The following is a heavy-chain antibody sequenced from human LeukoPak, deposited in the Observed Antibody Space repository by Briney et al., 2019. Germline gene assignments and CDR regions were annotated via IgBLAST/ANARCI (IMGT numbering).Heavy chain of an antibody. D-gene: IGHD3-16*01. V-gene: IGHV5-10-1*01. CDR2: IDPSDSYT. CDR3: AGDFSGGLRLGEFEVR. Sequence: GESLKISCKGSGYSFTSYWISWVRQMPGKGLEWMGRIDPSDSYTNYSPSFQGHVTISADKSISTAYLQWSSLKASDTAMYYCAGDFSGGLRLGEFEVRWGQGTLVTVSS. J-gene: IGHJ4*02. CDR1: GYSFTSYW.